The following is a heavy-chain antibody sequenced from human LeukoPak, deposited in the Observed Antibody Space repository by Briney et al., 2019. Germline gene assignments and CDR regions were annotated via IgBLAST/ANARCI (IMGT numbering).Heavy chain of an antibody. CDR2: IIPILGIA. Sequence: SVKVSCKASGGTFSSYTISWVQQAPGQGLEWMGRIIPILGIANYAQKFQGRVTITADKSTSTAYMELSSLRSEDTAVYYCARRAVNYLGDYYYMDVWGKGTTVTVSS. J-gene: IGHJ6*03. CDR1: GGTFSSYT. D-gene: IGHD1-7*01. CDR3: ARRAVNYLGDYYYMDV. V-gene: IGHV1-69*02.